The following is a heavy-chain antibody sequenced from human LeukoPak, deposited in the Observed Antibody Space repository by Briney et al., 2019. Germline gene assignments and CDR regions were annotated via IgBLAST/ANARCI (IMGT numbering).Heavy chain of an antibody. CDR1: GFTFSSYE. V-gene: IGHV3-48*03. Sequence: PGGSLRLSCAASGFTFSSYEMTWVRQAPGRGLEWVSYISSSSSTIYYVDSVKGRFTISRDNAKNSLYLQMNSLRVEDTAVYYCARWLPDKNNDYWGQGTLVTVSS. D-gene: IGHD5-12*01. CDR2: ISSSSSTI. J-gene: IGHJ4*02. CDR3: ARWLPDKNNDY.